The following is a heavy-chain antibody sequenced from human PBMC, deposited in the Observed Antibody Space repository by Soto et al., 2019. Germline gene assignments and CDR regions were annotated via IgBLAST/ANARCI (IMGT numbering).Heavy chain of an antibody. CDR1: GFTFSSYW. J-gene: IGHJ6*02. V-gene: IGHV3-7*03. CDR2: IKQDGSEK. D-gene: IGHD1-1*01. Sequence: GGSLRLSCAASGFTFSSYWMSWVRQAPGKGLEWVANIKQDGSEKYYVDSVKGRFTISRDNAKNSLYLQMNSLRAEDTAVYYCERDEWKTGFSLYGMDVWGQGTTVTVSS. CDR3: ERDEWKTGFSLYGMDV.